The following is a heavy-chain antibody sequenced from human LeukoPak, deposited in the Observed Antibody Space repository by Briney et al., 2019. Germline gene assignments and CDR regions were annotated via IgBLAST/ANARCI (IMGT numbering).Heavy chain of an antibody. D-gene: IGHD6-19*01. CDR3: AREDSTGEFYYYYYMDV. V-gene: IGHV3-7*01. J-gene: IGHJ6*03. CDR1: GFTFSSYW. Sequence: GGSLRLSYADSGFTFSSYWMSWVRQAPGKGLEWVTNIKQDGSEKYYVDSVKGRFTISRDNAKNSLYLQMNSLRAEDTAVYYCAREDSTGEFYYYYYMDVWGKGTTVTISS. CDR2: IKQDGSEK.